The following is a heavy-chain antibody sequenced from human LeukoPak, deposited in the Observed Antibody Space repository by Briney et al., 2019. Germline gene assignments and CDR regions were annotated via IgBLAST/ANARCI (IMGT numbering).Heavy chain of an antibody. J-gene: IGHJ4*02. CDR3: ARGLTYYDFWSGYYNYFDY. D-gene: IGHD3-3*01. CDR1: GFAFSSNS. V-gene: IGHV3-48*01. Sequence: GGSLRLSCAASGFAFSSNSLNWVRQAPGKGLEWVSYISSSSSTIYYADSVKGRFTISRDNAKNSLYLQMNSLRAEDTAVYYCARGLTYYDFWSGYYNYFDYWGQGTLVTVSS. CDR2: ISSSSSTI.